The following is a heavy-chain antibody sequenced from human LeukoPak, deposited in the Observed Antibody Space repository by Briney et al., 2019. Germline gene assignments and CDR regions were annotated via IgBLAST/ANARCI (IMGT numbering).Heavy chain of an antibody. CDR2: IIPILGIA. Sequence: GASVKVSCKASRGTFSSYTISSVRQAPGQGLEGMGRIIPILGIANYAQKLQGRVTITADKSTSTAYMELSSMRSEDTAVYYCARDGVVWGYYMDVWGKGTTVTVSS. J-gene: IGHJ6*03. CDR1: RGTFSSYT. D-gene: IGHD3-16*01. CDR3: ARDGVVWGYYMDV. V-gene: IGHV1-69*04.